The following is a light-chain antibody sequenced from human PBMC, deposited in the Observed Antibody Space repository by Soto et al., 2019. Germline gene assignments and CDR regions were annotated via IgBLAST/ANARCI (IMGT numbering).Light chain of an antibody. CDR3: KPYNNWAPIT. J-gene: IGKJ5*01. CDR2: GAS. V-gene: IGKV3D-15*01. Sequence: VFAQSPTTLSLSPGERATLSCMASQSVSSTYLAWYQQKPGQAPRLLNYGASTRTTRIPARFSGGGSGTEVTLTISSRQSEEFAGYYCKPYNNWAPITFCQGTLLE. CDR1: QSVSSTY.